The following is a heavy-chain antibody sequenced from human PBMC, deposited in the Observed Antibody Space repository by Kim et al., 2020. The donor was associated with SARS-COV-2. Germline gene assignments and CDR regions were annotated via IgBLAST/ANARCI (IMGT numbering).Heavy chain of an antibody. CDR3: ARELPLAEWLALPLDY. D-gene: IGHD6-19*01. Sequence: GGSLRLSCAASGFTFSSYAMHWVRQAPGKELEWVAVISYDGSNKYYADSVKGRFTISRDNSKNTLYLQMNSLRAEDTAVYYCARELPLAEWLALPLDYWGQGTLVTVSS. CDR2: ISYDGSNK. V-gene: IGHV3-30*04. J-gene: IGHJ4*02. CDR1: GFTFSSYA.